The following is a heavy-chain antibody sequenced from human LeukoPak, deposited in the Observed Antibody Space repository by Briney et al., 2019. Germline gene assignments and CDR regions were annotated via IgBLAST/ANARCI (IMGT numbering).Heavy chain of an antibody. J-gene: IGHJ4*02. CDR2: MNPNSGNT. D-gene: IGHD6-13*01. CDR3: ASVPSSWYPQGNDGHHDY. V-gene: IGHV1-8*01. Sequence: ASVKVSCKASGYTFTSYDINWVRQATGQGLEWMGWMNPNSGNTGYAQKFQGRVTMTRNTCISTAYMELSSLRSEDTAVYYCASVPSSWYPQGNDGHHDYWGQGTLVTVSS. CDR1: GYTFTSYD.